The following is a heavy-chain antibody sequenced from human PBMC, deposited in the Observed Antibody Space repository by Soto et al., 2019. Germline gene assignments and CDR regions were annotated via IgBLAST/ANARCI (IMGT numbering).Heavy chain of an antibody. CDR3: ARVGYSGQDY. D-gene: IGHD5-12*01. CDR2: INHSGST. V-gene: IGHV4-34*01. Sequence: PSETLSLTCAVYGGSFSGYYWSWIRQPPGKGLEWIGEINHSGSTNYNPSLKSRVTISVDTSKNQFSLKLSSVTAADTAVYYCARVGYSGQDYWGQGTLVTVSS. J-gene: IGHJ4*02. CDR1: GGSFSGYY.